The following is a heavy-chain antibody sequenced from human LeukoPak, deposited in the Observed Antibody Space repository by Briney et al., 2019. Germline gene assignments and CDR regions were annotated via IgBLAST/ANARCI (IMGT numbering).Heavy chain of an antibody. CDR3: ARLTDIRGRYYYYYGMDV. D-gene: IGHD3-9*01. Sequence: GESLKISCKGSGYSFTSYWIGWVRQMPGKGLEWMGIIYPGDSDTRYSPSFQGQVTISADKSISTAYLQWSSLKASDTAMYYCARLTDIRGRYYYYYGMDVWGQGTTVTVSS. CDR1: GYSFTSYW. CDR2: IYPGDSDT. J-gene: IGHJ6*02. V-gene: IGHV5-51*01.